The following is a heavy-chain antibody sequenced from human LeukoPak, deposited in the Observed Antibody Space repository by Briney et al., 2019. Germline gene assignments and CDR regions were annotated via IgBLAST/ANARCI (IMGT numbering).Heavy chain of an antibody. Sequence: GGSLRLSCAASGFTFSNYGMHWVREAPGKGLEWVAVIWYDGSNKYYADSVKGRFTISRENSKNTLYLQMNSLRAEDTAVYYCARDLSRNWFDTWGQGTLVTVSS. V-gene: IGHV3-33*01. J-gene: IGHJ5*02. D-gene: IGHD3-3*02. CDR2: IWYDGSNK. CDR1: GFTFSNYG. CDR3: ARDLSRNWFDT.